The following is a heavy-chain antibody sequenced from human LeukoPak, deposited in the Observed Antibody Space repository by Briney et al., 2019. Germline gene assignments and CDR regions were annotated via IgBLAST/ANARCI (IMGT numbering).Heavy chain of an antibody. CDR1: GYTFTGYY. V-gene: IGHV1-2*02. D-gene: IGHD3-16*01. J-gene: IGHJ3*01. CDR2: INPNSGGT. CDR3: ARVVSDDAFDL. Sequence: ASVKVSCKASGYTFTGYYLHWVRQAPGLGLEWMGWINPNSGGTNYAQKFQGRVIVTRDTSISTIYMELSRLRSDDTAVYYCARVVSDDAFDLWGQGTMVTASS.